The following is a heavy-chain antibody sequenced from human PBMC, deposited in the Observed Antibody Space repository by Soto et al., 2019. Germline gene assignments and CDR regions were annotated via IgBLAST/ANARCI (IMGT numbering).Heavy chain of an antibody. V-gene: IGHV3-21*01. CDR2: ISSSSSYI. J-gene: IGHJ4*02. D-gene: IGHD2-15*01. Sequence: GGSLRLSCAASGFTFSSFGMNWVRQAPGKGLEWVSSISSSSSYIYYADSVKGRFTISRDNAKDSLYLQMNSLRAEDTAVYYCARVGAPTPGYWGQGTLGTVSS. CDR3: ARVGAPTPGY. CDR1: GFTFSSFG.